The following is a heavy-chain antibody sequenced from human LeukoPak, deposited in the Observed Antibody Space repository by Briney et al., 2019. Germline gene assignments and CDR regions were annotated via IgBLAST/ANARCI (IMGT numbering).Heavy chain of an antibody. V-gene: IGHV3-33*01. CDR2: IRDDGGNK. Sequence: GRSLRLSCAASGFTFSNYGMNWVRQAPGKRLEWVAGIRDDGGNKYYADSVKGRFTISRDNSKNTLYLQMNSLRAEDTAVYYCARDPTPSFVYMDVWGKGTTVTVSS. D-gene: IGHD2-15*01. CDR1: GFTFSNYG. J-gene: IGHJ6*03. CDR3: ARDPTPSFVYMDV.